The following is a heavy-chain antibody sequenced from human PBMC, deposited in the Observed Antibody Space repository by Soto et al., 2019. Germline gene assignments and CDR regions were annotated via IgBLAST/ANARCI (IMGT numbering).Heavy chain of an antibody. V-gene: IGHV5-51*01. CDR2: IYPGDSDT. CDR3: AITYYYCSGSYPDAIDI. CDR1: GYSFTSYW. D-gene: IGHD3-10*01. Sequence: GESLKISCKGSGYSFTSYWIGWVRQMPGKGLEWMGIIYPGDSDTRYSPSFQGQVTISADKSISTAYLQWSSLKASDTAMYYCAITYYYCSGSYPDAIDIWGQGTMVTVSS. J-gene: IGHJ3*02.